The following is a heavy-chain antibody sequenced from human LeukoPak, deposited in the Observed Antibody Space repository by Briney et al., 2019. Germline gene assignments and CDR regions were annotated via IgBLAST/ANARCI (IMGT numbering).Heavy chain of an antibody. CDR2: ISGSGGST. CDR3: TTGLLWTRYGYYGMDV. J-gene: IGHJ6*02. Sequence: GGSLRLSCAASGFTFSSYARSWVRQAPGKGREWVSAISGSGGSTYYADSVKGRVTISRDDSKNTLYLQMNSLKTEDTAVYYCTTGLLWTRYGYYGMDVWGQGTTVTVSS. D-gene: IGHD3-10*01. V-gene: IGHV3-23*01. CDR1: GFTFSSYA.